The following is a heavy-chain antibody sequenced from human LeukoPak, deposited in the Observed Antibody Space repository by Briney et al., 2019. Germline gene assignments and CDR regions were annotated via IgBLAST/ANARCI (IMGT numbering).Heavy chain of an antibody. Sequence: PGGSLRLSCAASGFTFSHYGMSWVRQAPGKGLEWVSAISGSGYSTYYADSVKGRFTISRDNSKNTLYLQMNSLRAEDTAVYYCAKYYGDDPDYYYHMDVWGKGTTVTISS. D-gene: IGHD4-17*01. CDR1: GFTFSHYG. V-gene: IGHV3-23*01. J-gene: IGHJ6*04. CDR2: ISGSGYST. CDR3: AKYYGDDPDYYYHMDV.